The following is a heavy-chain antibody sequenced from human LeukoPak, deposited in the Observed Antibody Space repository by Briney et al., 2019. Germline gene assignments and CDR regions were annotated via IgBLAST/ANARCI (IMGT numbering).Heavy chain of an antibody. CDR2: ISAYNGNT. J-gene: IGHJ6*02. D-gene: IGHD4-17*01. CDR3: AKDKAPTVTSNYYYYGMDV. Sequence: GASVTVSCKASGYTFTSYGITWVRQAPGQGLEWMGWISAYNGNTNYVQKLQGRVTMTTDTSTSTAYMELRSLRSDDTAVYYCAKDKAPTVTSNYYYYGMDVWGQGTTVTVSS. V-gene: IGHV1-18*01. CDR1: GYTFTSYG.